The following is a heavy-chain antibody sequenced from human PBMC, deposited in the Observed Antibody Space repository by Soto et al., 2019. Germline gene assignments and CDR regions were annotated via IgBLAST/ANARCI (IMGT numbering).Heavy chain of an antibody. CDR2: IYSGGSFI. CDR1: GFTVSSNY. Sequence: GGSLRLSCAASGFTVSSNYMSWVRQAPGKGLEWVSVIYSGGSFIYYADSVKGRFTISRDTAKTSLYLQMNSLRAEDTALYYCARHRYYEGSVPGYGMDVWGQGTTVTVSS. J-gene: IGHJ6*02. V-gene: IGHV3-66*04. CDR3: ARHRYYEGSVPGYGMDV. D-gene: IGHD3-16*01.